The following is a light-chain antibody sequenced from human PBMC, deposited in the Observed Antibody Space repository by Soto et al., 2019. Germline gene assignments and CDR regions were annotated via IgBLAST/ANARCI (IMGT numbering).Light chain of an antibody. CDR2: GAS. CDR1: QSVRSNY. CDR3: QQYGSSPRA. V-gene: IGKV3-20*01. Sequence: EIVLTQSPGTLSLSPGGRATLSCRASQSVRSNYLAWYQQKPGRAPRLLIYGASSRATGIPDRFSGSGSGTDFTLTISRLEPEDFAVYYCQQYGSSPRAFGGGTKVDIK. J-gene: IGKJ4*01.